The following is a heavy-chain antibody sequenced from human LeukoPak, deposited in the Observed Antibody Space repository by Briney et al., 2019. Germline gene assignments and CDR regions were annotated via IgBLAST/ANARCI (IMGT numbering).Heavy chain of an antibody. CDR1: GFTFSSYS. CDR3: ARRGYCSSTSCYDENFDY. V-gene: IGHV3-21*01. J-gene: IGHJ4*02. D-gene: IGHD2-2*01. Sequence: GGSLRLSCAASGFTFSSYSMNWVRQAPGKGLEWVSSISSSSSYIYYADSVKGRFTISRDNAKNSLYLQTNSLRAEDTAVYYCARRGYCSSTSCYDENFDYWGQGTLVTVSS. CDR2: ISSSSSYI.